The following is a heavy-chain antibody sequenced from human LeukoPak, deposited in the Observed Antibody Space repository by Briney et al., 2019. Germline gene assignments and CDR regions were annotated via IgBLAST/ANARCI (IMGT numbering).Heavy chain of an antibody. CDR2: ITGDNAHI. D-gene: IGHD5-12*01. CDR3: ARVRGYSRDF. V-gene: IGHV3-21*01. CDR1: RFTFSSYT. J-gene: IGHJ4*02. Sequence: PGGSLILSCAASRFTFSSYTTNWVRQAPGKGLDWVSSITGDNAHIFYADSVQGRFTISRDNAINSLYLQMSGLTAEDTAVYYCARVRGYSRDFWGQGTLVTVSS.